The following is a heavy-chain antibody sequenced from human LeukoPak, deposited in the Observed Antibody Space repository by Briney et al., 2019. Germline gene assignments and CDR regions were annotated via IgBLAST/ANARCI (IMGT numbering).Heavy chain of an antibody. D-gene: IGHD3-22*01. CDR2: LIPIYGSA. J-gene: IGHJ3*02. Sequence: GASVKVSCKASGGSFTFTSHAISWVRQAPGQGLEWMGGLIPIYGSATYAQKFQGRLTITSDESTRTVYMELSSLRPEDSAVHYCAGFFYDNSGDAFDIWGQGTMVTVSS. CDR3: AGFFYDNSGDAFDI. V-gene: IGHV1-69*13. CDR1: GGSFTFTSHA.